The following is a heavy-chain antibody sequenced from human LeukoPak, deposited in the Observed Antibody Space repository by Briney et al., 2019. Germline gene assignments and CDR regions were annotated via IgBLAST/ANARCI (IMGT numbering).Heavy chain of an antibody. CDR2: ISYDGSNK. CDR1: GFTFSSYG. J-gene: IGHJ4*02. V-gene: IGHV3-30*18. CDR3: ANEYSSSSGDY. Sequence: GRSLRLSCAASGFTFSSYGMHWVRQAPGKGLEWVAVISYDGSNKYYADSVKGRFTISRDNSKNTLYLQMNSLRAEDTAVYYCANEYSSSSGDYWGQGTLVTVSS. D-gene: IGHD6-6*01.